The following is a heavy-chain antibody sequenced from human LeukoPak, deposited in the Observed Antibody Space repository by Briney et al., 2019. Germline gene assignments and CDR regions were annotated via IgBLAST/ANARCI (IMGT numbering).Heavy chain of an antibody. V-gene: IGHV3-30*02. CDR2: IRYDGNIK. CDR1: GFTFSSYD. CDR3: ASPIAVAGRDV. J-gene: IGHJ6*02. Sequence: GGSLRLSCAASGFTFSSYDMHWVRQAPGKGLEWVAFIRYDGNIKYFADSVKGRFTISRDTSKNTLYLQMNSLRAEDTAVYYCASPIAVAGRDVWGQGTTVTVSS. D-gene: IGHD6-19*01.